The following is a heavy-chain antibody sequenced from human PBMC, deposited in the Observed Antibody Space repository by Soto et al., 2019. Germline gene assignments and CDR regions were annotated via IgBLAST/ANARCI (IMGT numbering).Heavy chain of an antibody. J-gene: IGHJ6*03. Sequence: ASVKVSCKASGYTFTSYGISWVRQAPGQGLEWMGWISAYNGNANYAQKLQGRVTMTTDTSTSTAYMELMSLRSDDTAVYYCARDIGTYYYYYYMDVWGKGTTVTVSS. D-gene: IGHD1-1*01. CDR1: GYTFTSYG. CDR2: ISAYNGNA. CDR3: ARDIGTYYYYYYMDV. V-gene: IGHV1-18*01.